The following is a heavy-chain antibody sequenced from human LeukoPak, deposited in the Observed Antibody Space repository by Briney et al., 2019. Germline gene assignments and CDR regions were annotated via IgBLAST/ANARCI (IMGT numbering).Heavy chain of an antibody. V-gene: IGHV3-23*01. CDR3: ASTGYGVRDY. D-gene: IGHD4-17*01. CDR1: GFTFSSHV. CDR2: ISNSGDST. Sequence: GVSLRLSCAASGFTFSSHVMSWVRQAPGKGLEWVSAISNSGDSTFYADSVKGRLTISRDNSKSTLYLQMNGLRAEDTAVYYCASTGYGVRDYWGQGTLVTVSS. J-gene: IGHJ4*02.